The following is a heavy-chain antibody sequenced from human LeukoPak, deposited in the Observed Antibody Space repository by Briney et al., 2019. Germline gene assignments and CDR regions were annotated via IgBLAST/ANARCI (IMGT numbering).Heavy chain of an antibody. CDR1: GFTVSSYW. V-gene: IGHV3-74*01. Sequence: GGSLRLSCAASGFTVSSYWMHWVRQAPGKGLVWVSRINSDGSSTYYADSVKGRFTISRDNSKNTLYLQMNSLRAEDTAVYYCAKASSKSVVGGGVDDWGQGTLVTVSS. J-gene: IGHJ4*02. CDR3: AKASSKSVVGGGVDD. CDR2: INSDGSST. D-gene: IGHD1-26*01.